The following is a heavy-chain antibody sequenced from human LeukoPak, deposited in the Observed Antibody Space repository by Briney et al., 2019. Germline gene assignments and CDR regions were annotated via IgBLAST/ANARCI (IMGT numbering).Heavy chain of an antibody. CDR2: ISSSGSTI. J-gene: IGHJ5*02. D-gene: IGHD3-10*01. CDR3: ARESYYGSGSYYPRFDP. V-gene: IGHV3-48*03. CDR1: GFTFSSYE. Sequence: GGSLRLSCAASGFTFSSYETNWVRQAPGKGLEWVSYISSSGSTIYYADSVKGRFTISRDNAKNSLYLQMNSLRAEDTAVYYCARESYYGSGSYYPRFDPWGQGTLVTVSS.